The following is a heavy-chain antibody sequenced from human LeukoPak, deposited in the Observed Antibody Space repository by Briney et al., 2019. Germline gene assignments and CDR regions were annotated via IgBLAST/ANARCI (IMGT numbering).Heavy chain of an antibody. V-gene: IGHV4-61*05. CDR2: IYYSGST. CDR1: GGSISSSSYY. CDR3: ARVVRVVTPRTILINWFDP. Sequence: SETLSLTCTVSGGSISSSSYYWGWIRQPPGKGLEWIGYIYYSGSTNYNPSLKSRVTISVDTSRNQFSLKLSSVTAADTAVYYCARVVRVVTPRTILINWFDPWGQGTLVTVSS. D-gene: IGHD4-23*01. J-gene: IGHJ5*02.